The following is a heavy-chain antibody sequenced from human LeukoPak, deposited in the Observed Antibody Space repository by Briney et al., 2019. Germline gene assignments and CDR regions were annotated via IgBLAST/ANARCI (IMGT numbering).Heavy chain of an antibody. J-gene: IGHJ1*01. CDR2: IYYSGST. CDR3: ARATADFMGYFQH. Sequence: PSETLSLTCTVSGGSISSGDYYWSWIRQPPGTGLEWIGYIYYSGSTYYNPSLKSRVTISVDTSKNQFSLKLSSVTAADTAVYYCARATADFMGYFQHWGQGTLVTVSS. D-gene: IGHD4-17*01. V-gene: IGHV4-30-4*01. CDR1: GGSISSGDYY.